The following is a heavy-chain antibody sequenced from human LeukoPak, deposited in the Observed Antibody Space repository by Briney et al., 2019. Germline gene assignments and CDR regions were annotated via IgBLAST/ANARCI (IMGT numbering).Heavy chain of an antibody. CDR2: IGSDGST. V-gene: IGHV3-23*01. D-gene: IGHD3-10*02. CDR3: GKDLHYYVAMDV. CDR1: GFSLSGYA. J-gene: IGHJ6*02. Sequence: GGSLRLSCAASGFSLSGYAMSWVRQAPSKALEWVAGIGSDGSTHHAESVKGRFAISRDNSKSSIYLQMNSLRAEGTALYYCGKDLHYYVAMDVWGQGTTVTVFS.